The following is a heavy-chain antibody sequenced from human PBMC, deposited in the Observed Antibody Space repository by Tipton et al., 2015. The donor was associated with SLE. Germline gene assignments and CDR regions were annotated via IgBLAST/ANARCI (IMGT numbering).Heavy chain of an antibody. Sequence: TLSLTCTVSGGSISSYYWSWIRQPPGKGLEWIGYIYYSGSTNYNPSLKSRVTISVDTSKNQFSLKLSPVTAADTAVYYCATGDSYWSFALWGRGTLLTVSS. D-gene: IGHD3-16*01. CDR1: GGSISSYY. CDR2: IYYSGST. V-gene: IGHV4-59*01. J-gene: IGHJ2*01. CDR3: ATGDSYWSFAL.